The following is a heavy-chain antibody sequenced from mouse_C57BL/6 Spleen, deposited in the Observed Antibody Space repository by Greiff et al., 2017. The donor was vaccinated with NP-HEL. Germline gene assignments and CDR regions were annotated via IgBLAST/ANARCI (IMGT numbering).Heavy chain of an antibody. CDR2: ISGGGGNT. V-gene: IGHV5-9*01. CDR1: GFTFSSYT. CDR3: ARQNYDYRAWFAY. D-gene: IGHD2-4*01. Sequence: EVKLMESGGGLVKPGGSLKLSCAASGFTFSSYTMSWVRQTPEKRLEWVATISGGGGNTYYPDSVTGRFTISRDNAKNTLYLQMSSLRAEDTSLYYCARQNYDYRAWFAYWGQGTLVTVSA. J-gene: IGHJ3*01.